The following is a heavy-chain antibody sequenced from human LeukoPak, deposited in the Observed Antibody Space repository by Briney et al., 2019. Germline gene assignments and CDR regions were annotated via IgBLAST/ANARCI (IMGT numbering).Heavy chain of an antibody. V-gene: IGHV1-69*04. J-gene: IGHJ5*02. Sequence: ASVKVSCKASGGTFSSYAISWVRQAPGQGLEWMGRIIPILGIANYAQKFQGRVTITADKSTSTAYMELSSLRSEDTAVYYCARSTVGATGWFDPWGQGTLVTVSS. CDR3: ARSTVGATGWFDP. CDR2: IIPILGIA. CDR1: GGTFSSYA. D-gene: IGHD1-26*01.